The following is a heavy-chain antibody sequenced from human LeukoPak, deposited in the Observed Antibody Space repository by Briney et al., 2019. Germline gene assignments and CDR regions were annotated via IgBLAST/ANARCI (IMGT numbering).Heavy chain of an antibody. CDR3: AKLNADYYGSGIVDY. Sequence: GGSLRLSCAASGFTFSGFAMSWVRQAPGKGLEWVSAITGSGGSTYYADSVKGRFTISRDNSKNTLYLQMNSLRAEDTAVYYCAKLNADYYGSGIVDYWGQGTLVTVSS. D-gene: IGHD3-10*01. CDR2: ITGSGGST. V-gene: IGHV3-23*01. J-gene: IGHJ4*02. CDR1: GFTFSGFA.